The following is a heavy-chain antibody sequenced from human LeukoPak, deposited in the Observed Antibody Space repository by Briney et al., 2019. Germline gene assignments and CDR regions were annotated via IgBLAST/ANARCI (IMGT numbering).Heavy chain of an antibody. Sequence: PSETLPLTCTVSGGSISSYYWSWIRQPPGKGLEWIGYIYYSGSTNYNPSLKSRVTISVDTSKNQFSLKMRSVTAADTAVYYCGRLIRGHYYYGSGRIEPTWFDPWGQGTLVTVSS. D-gene: IGHD3-10*01. CDR2: IYYSGST. CDR1: GGSISSYY. V-gene: IGHV4-59*08. CDR3: GRLIRGHYYYGSGRIEPTWFDP. J-gene: IGHJ5*02.